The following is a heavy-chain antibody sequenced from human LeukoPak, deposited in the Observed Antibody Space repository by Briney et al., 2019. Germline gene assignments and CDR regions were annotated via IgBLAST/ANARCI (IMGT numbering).Heavy chain of an antibody. CDR1: GGSISSGGYY. D-gene: IGHD2-8*02. Sequence: SETLSLTCTVSGGSISSGGYYWSWIRQPPGKGLEWIGYIYHSGSTYYNPSLKSRVTISVDRSKNQFSLKLSSVTAADTAVYYCARDPAESTGTADYWGQGTLVTVSS. CDR2: IYHSGST. V-gene: IGHV4-30-2*01. CDR3: ARDPAESTGTADY. J-gene: IGHJ4*02.